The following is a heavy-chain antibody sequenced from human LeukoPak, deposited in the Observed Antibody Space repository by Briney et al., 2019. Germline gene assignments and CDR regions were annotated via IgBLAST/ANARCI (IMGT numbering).Heavy chain of an antibody. CDR3: ARDRAMADY. J-gene: IGHJ4*02. Sequence: GASVKVSCKASGYIFTSYPIHWVRQAPGQRLEWTGWINTGNGNTKYSQKFEGRVTVTRDTSATAAYMELSSLRSEDTAVYYCARDRAMADYWGQGTLVTVSS. CDR2: INTGNGNT. V-gene: IGHV1-3*04. CDR1: GYIFTSYP. D-gene: IGHD5-18*01.